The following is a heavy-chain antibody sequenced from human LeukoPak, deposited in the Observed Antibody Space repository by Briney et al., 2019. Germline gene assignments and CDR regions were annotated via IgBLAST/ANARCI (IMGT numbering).Heavy chain of an antibody. CDR3: ARGGLLWFGELLSDAFDI. V-gene: IGHV4-61*02. D-gene: IGHD3-10*01. J-gene: IGHJ3*02. CDR2: IYTSVST. CDR1: GGSISSGSYY. Sequence: PSQTLSLTCTVSGGSISSGSYYWSWLRQPAGKGLEWIGRIYTSVSTNYTPSLNSLLTISVDTSKNQFSLKLSSVTAADTAVYYCARGGLLWFGELLSDAFDIWGQGTMVTVSS.